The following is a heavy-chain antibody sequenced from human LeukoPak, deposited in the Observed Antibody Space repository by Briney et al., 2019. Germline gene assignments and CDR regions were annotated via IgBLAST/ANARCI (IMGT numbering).Heavy chain of an antibody. CDR1: GFTLCRYA. J-gene: IGHJ4*02. CDR3: ACLATRYYDSSGPNADY. D-gene: IGHD3-22*01. CDR2: ISGSGGST. Sequence: PGGSLRLSCAASGFTLCRYAMSWVRPAPGKGLEWVSAISGSGGSTSSAASVKGRFTISRDNSKNTLSLRMNSLRAEDTAVYYCACLATRYYDSSGPNADYWGQGTLVTVSS. V-gene: IGHV3-23*01.